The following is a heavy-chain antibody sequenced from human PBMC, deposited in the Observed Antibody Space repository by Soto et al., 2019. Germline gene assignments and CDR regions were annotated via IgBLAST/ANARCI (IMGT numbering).Heavy chain of an antibody. Sequence: SETLSLTCTVSGGSISSYYWSWIRQPPGKGLEWIGYIYYSGSTNYNPSLKSRFTISVDTSKNQFSLKLSSVTAADTAVYYCARHLGGPYSSSSAFDIWGQGTMVTVSS. CDR3: ARHLGGPYSSSSAFDI. V-gene: IGHV4-59*08. CDR2: IYYSGST. D-gene: IGHD6-6*01. J-gene: IGHJ3*02. CDR1: GGSISSYY.